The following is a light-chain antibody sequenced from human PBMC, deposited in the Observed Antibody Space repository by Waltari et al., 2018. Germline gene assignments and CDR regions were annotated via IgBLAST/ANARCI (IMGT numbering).Light chain of an antibody. CDR1: QSIGNK. CDR3: HQSSSSPYT. Sequence: EIVLTQSPDFQSVTPKEKVTITCRASQSIGNKLHWYQQKPDQSPRLLIRDAAQSFSGVPSRFSGSGSGTDFTLTINSLEAEDAATYYCHQSSSSPYTFGQGTKLEIK. J-gene: IGKJ2*01. V-gene: IGKV6-21*01. CDR2: DAA.